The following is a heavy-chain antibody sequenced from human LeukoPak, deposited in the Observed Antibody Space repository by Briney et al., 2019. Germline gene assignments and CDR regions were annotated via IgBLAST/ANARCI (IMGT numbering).Heavy chain of an antibody. V-gene: IGHV3-30-3*01. Sequence: GGSLRLSCAASGFTFSDYYMNWIRQAPGKGLEWVAVISYDGSNKYYADSVKGRFTISRDNSKNTLYLQMNSLRAEDTAVYYCARDIGPRGYYDSSGYLGAFDIWGQGTMVTVSS. CDR3: ARDIGPRGYYDSSGYLGAFDI. J-gene: IGHJ3*02. CDR2: ISYDGSNK. CDR1: GFTFSDYY. D-gene: IGHD3-22*01.